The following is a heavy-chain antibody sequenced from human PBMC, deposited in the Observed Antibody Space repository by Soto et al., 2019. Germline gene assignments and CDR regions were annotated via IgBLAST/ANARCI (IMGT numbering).Heavy chain of an antibody. D-gene: IGHD6-19*01. J-gene: IGHJ6*03. CDR3: ARDRSSGWFSRGFYYYYMDV. CDR1: GFTFSSYS. CDR2: ISSSSSTI. Sequence: GGSLRLSCAASGFTFSSYSMNWVRQAPGKGLEWVSYISSSSSTIYYADSVKGRFTISRDNAKNSLYLQMNSLRAEDTAVYYCARDRSSGWFSRGFYYYYMDVWGKGTTVTVSS. V-gene: IGHV3-48*01.